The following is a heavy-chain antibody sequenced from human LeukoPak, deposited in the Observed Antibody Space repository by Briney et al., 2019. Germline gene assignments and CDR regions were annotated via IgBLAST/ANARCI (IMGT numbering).Heavy chain of an antibody. J-gene: IGHJ4*02. CDR1: GYTFTSYD. V-gene: IGHV1-8*03. CDR3: ATSRGSSTSCYDY. CDR2: MNPNSGDT. D-gene: IGHD2-2*01. Sequence: GASVMVSCKASGYTFTSYDINWVRQATGQGLEWMGWMNPNSGDTGYAQKFQGRVTITRNTSISTAYMELSSLRSEDTAVYYCATSRGSSTSCYDYWGQGTLVSVCS.